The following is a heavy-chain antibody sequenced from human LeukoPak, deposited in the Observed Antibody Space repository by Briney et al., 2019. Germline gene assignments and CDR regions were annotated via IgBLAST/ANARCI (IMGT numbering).Heavy chain of an antibody. CDR3: ARHAGSGSFYNCFDP. Sequence: PSETLSLTCTVSGGSISSYYWSWIRQPPGKGLEWIGYIYYSGSTNYNPSLRSRVTISVDTSKNQFSLKLGSVTAADTAVYYCARHAGSGSFYNCFDPWGQGTLVTVSS. CDR2: IYYSGST. J-gene: IGHJ5*02. D-gene: IGHD3-10*01. CDR1: GGSISSYY. V-gene: IGHV4-59*08.